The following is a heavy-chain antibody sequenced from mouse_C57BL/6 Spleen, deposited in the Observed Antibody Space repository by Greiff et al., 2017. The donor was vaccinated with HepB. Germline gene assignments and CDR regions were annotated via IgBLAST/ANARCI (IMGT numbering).Heavy chain of an antibody. J-gene: IGHJ2*01. V-gene: IGHV1-55*01. Sequence: QVHVKQPGAELVKPGASVKMSCKASGYTFTSYWITWVKQRPGQGLEWIGDIYPGSGSTNYNEKFKSKATLTVDTSSSTAYMQLSSLTSEDSAVYYCAREKTGTDYWGQGTTLTVSS. D-gene: IGHD4-1*01. CDR2: IYPGSGST. CDR1: GYTFTSYW. CDR3: AREKTGTDY.